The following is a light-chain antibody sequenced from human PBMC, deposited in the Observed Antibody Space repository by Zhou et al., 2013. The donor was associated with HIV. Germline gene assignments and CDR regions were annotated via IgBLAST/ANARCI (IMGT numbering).Light chain of an antibody. V-gene: IGKV1-13*02. Sequence: AIQLTQSPSSLSASVGDRVTITCRASQDISTSLAWYQQKPGKAPKLLIYDASSLESGVPSRFSGSGSGTDFPLTISSLQPEDFATYYCQQFNSYPFTFGPGTTVDIK. CDR2: DAS. CDR3: QQFNSYPFT. J-gene: IGKJ3*01. CDR1: QDISTS.